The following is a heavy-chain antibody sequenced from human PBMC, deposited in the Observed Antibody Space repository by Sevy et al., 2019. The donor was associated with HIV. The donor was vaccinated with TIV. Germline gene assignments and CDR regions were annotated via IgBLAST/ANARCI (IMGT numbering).Heavy chain of an antibody. V-gene: IGHV3-30*04. CDR3: ARITQGGTIFSGMDV. CDR2: ISYDGSNK. CDR1: GFTFSRYA. J-gene: IGHJ6*02. Sequence: GGSLRLSCAASGFTFSRYALHWVRQAPGKGLEWVAVISYDGSNKYSADSVKGRFTISRENSKNTLNLQMNSLRGEDTAVYYCARITQGGTIFSGMDVWGQGTTVTVSS. D-gene: IGHD3-9*01.